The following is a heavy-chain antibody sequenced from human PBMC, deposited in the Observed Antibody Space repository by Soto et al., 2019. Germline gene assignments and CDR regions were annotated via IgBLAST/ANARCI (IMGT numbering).Heavy chain of an antibody. D-gene: IGHD3-10*01. CDR2: ISAYNGNT. CDR1: GYIFTNYG. CDR3: ARGWFGEVVYDLDY. Sequence: VQLVQSGAAVKKPGASVTVSCQASGYIFTNYGISWVRQAPGQGLEWMGRISAYNGNTNYAQKLQGRVTMTTDTSTSTAYLELRRLRSDDTAVYYCARGWFGEVVYDLDYWGQGTLVTVSS. V-gene: IGHV1-18*01. J-gene: IGHJ4*02.